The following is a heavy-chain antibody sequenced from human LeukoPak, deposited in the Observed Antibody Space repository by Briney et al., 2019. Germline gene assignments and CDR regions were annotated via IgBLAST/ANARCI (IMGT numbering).Heavy chain of an antibody. CDR2: INSDGSST. V-gene: IGHV3-74*01. CDR3: ASPYYYDSSGYLHY. CDR1: GFTFSSYW. Sequence: GGSLRLSCAASGFTFSSYWMHWVRQAPGKGLVWVSRINSDGSSTSYADPVKGRFTISRDNAKNTLYLQMNSLRAEDTAVYYCASPYYYDSSGYLHYWGQGTLVTVSS. J-gene: IGHJ4*02. D-gene: IGHD3-22*01.